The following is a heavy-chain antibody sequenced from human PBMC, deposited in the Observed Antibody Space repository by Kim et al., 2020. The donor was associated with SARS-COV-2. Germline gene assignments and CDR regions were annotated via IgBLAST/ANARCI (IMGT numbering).Heavy chain of an antibody. CDR3: ANHAVADYYYNGMDV. CDR1: GFTFRSYA. CDR2: ISGGGGST. J-gene: IGHJ6*02. D-gene: IGHD6-19*01. V-gene: IGHV3-23*01. Sequence: GGSLRLSCVGSGFTFRSYAMTWVRQAPGKGLEWVSLISGGGGSTYYADSVKGRFTISRGNSKNTVYLQMNSLRAEDTAVYYCANHAVADYYYNGMDVWG.